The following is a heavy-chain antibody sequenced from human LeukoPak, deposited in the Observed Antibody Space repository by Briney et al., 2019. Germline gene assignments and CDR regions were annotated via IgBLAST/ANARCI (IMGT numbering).Heavy chain of an antibody. CDR2: VNGRTDGGTK. Sequence: GGSLRLSCAASGFTFKNAWMGWVRQPPGKGLEWVGRVNGRTDGGTKEYAAPVNGRFFVSRDASRNMLYLQMNSLTTGDTGIYYCPTRGHWGQGTPVSVSS. V-gene: IGHV3-15*01. CDR3: PTRGH. D-gene: IGHD3-10*01. J-gene: IGHJ4*02. CDR1: GFTFKNAW.